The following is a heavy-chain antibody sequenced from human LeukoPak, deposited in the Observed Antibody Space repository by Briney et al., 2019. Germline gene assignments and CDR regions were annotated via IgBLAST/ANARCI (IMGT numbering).Heavy chain of an antibody. Sequence: GGSLRLSCAASGFTFSDYYMSRIRQAPGRGLEWVSYTSSSGSTIYYADSVKGRFTISRDNAKNSLYLQMNSLRAEDTAVYYCARERSSSWYTQQADYYYNGMDVWGQGTTVTVSS. CDR3: ARERSSSWYTQQADYYYNGMDV. J-gene: IGHJ6*02. D-gene: IGHD6-13*01. V-gene: IGHV3-11*01. CDR1: GFTFSDYY. CDR2: TSSSGSTI.